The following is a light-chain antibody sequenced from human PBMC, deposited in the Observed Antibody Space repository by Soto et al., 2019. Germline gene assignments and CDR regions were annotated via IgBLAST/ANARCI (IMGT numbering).Light chain of an antibody. V-gene: IGKV3-20*01. J-gene: IGKJ1*01. CDR3: QQYGSSPRT. Sequence: EIVLTQSPGTLSLSPGERATLSCRASQSVSSNYLAWYQQKPGQAPRLLIYDTSSRATGIPDRFSGSGSGTDFTLIISRLEPEDFAVYYCQQYGSSPRTFGQGTKVDI. CDR1: QSVSSNY. CDR2: DTS.